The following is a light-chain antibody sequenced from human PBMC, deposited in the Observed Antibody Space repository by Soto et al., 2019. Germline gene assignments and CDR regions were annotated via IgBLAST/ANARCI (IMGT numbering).Light chain of an antibody. CDR1: QTVSNNY. CDR2: GVS. J-gene: IGKJ2*01. Sequence: EIVLTQSPGTLSLSPGERATLSCRASQTVSNNYLAWYQQKPGQAPRLRMYGVSNRATGVPDRFSGSGSGTDFTLIINRLEPEDFAVFYCQQYRNSLYTFRQGTKLEIK. V-gene: IGKV3-20*01. CDR3: QQYRNSLYT.